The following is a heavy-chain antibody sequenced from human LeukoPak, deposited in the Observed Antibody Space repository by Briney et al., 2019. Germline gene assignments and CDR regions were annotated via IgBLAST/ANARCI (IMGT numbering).Heavy chain of an antibody. CDR2: ISRSGTTI. CDR1: GFNFSDPY. Sequence: GGSLRLSCAASGFNFSDPYMGWIRQAPGKGLEWISYISRSGTTIHYADSVKGRFTISRDNVKNSLSLQMKSLRAEDTAVYYCARGGRLAGTILFHGYYFDYWGQGTLVTVSS. J-gene: IGHJ4*02. CDR3: ARGGRLAGTILFHGYYFDY. V-gene: IGHV3-11*04. D-gene: IGHD1-7*01.